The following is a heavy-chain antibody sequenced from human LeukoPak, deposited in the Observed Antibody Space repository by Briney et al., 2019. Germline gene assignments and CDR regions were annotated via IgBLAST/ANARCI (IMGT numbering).Heavy chain of an antibody. J-gene: IGHJ4*02. CDR3: ARNLMYCSSTTCYLDY. V-gene: IGHV1-8*01. Sequence: ASVKVSCKVSGYTFTSYDINWVRQATGQGLEWMGLMNPKNGHTVYAQKFQGRVTMTRDTSISTAYLELSSLRSEDTAVYYCARNLMYCSSTTCYLDYWGQGTLVTVSS. CDR1: GYTFTSYD. CDR2: MNPKNGHT. D-gene: IGHD2-2*01.